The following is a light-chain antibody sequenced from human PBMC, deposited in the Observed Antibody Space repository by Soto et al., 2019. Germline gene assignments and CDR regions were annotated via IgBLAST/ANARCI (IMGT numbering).Light chain of an antibody. J-gene: IGKJ4*01. CDR3: QHVNSYPLS. CDR1: QGIGSW. CDR2: TAS. V-gene: IGKV1-12*01. Sequence: DIQMTQSPSSVSASVGDRVTITCRARQGIGSWLAWYQQKPWKAPKLLIYTASSLQSGVPSRFSVSGFGTDFTLTISSLQPEDFATDYCQHVNSYPLSFGGGTKVEIK.